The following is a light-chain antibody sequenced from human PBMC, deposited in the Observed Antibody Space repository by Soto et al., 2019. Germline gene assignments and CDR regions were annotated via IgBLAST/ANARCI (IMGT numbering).Light chain of an antibody. J-gene: IGKJ1*01. CDR3: QQYGSSTS. Sequence: DIVLTQSPVTLSLSPGESATLYCGASQRVSGGFLAWYQHKPGLAPRLIVYDTSFRATGIPDRFSGSGSGTAFTLTITRLDPDDFAVYYCQQYGSSTSFGQGTKVDSK. V-gene: IGKV3D-20*01. CDR2: DTS. CDR1: QRVSGGF.